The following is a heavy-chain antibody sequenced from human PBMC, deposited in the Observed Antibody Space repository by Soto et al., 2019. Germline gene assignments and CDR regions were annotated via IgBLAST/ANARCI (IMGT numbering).Heavy chain of an antibody. D-gene: IGHD2-2*01. J-gene: IGHJ4*02. Sequence: QVQLVQSGAEVKKPGASVKVSCQASGYTFTSYGIIWVRQAPGQGLEWMGWISAYNGNTNYAQKLQGRATMTTDTSTNTAYMELRSLRSDDTAVYYCARDYLSPIVVVPAAMFFDYWGQGTLVTVSS. CDR2: ISAYNGNT. CDR3: ARDYLSPIVVVPAAMFFDY. CDR1: GYTFTSYG. V-gene: IGHV1-18*01.